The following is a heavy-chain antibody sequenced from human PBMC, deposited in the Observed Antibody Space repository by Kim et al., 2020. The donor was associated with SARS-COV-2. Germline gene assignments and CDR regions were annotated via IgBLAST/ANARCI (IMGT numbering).Heavy chain of an antibody. CDR1: GITVSSNY. Sequence: GGSLRLSCAASGITVSSNYMTWVRQAPGKGLEWVSVIYSGGSTYYADPVKDRFTISRDNSKSTLYLQMNSLSAEDTAVYYCARDLGDYGVDVWGQGTTVTVTS. CDR2: IYSGGST. V-gene: IGHV3-66*01. CDR3: ARDLGDYGVDV. J-gene: IGHJ6*02.